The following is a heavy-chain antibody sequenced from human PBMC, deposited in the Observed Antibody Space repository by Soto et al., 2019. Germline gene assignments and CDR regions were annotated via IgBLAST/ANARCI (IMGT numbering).Heavy chain of an antibody. CDR1: DGSISNSNW. J-gene: IGHJ5*02. Sequence: SETLSLTCTVSDGSISNSNWWCWFRQPPGKGMEWIGEIYHNGSTNYNPTLKSRVTISVDTSKNHFSLKLNSVTVADTAIYYCARDRPIRDSGSPSFDPWGQGIQVTVS. CDR2: IYHNGST. V-gene: IGHV4-4*02. D-gene: IGHD3-10*01. CDR3: ARDRPIRDSGSPSFDP.